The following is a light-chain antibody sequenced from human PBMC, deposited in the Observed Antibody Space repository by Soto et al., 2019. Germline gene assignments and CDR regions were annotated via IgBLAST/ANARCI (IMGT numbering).Light chain of an antibody. CDR3: QQLNSYPWT. CDR1: QGISSY. V-gene: IGKV1-9*01. Sequence: IQLTQSPSSLSASVGDRVTITCRASQGISSYLAWYQQKPGKAPKLLIYAASTLQSGVPSRFSGSGSGTDFTLPISSLQPEDFATYYCQQLNSYPWTFGQGTKVDIK. CDR2: AAS. J-gene: IGKJ1*01.